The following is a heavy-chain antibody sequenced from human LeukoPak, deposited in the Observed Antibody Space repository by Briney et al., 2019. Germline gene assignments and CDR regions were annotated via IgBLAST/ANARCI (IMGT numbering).Heavy chain of an antibody. Sequence: PSETLSLTCTVSGGSISSYYWSWIRQPPGKGLEWIGYIHYSGSTNYNPSLKSRVTISVDTSKNQFSLKLSSVTAADTAVYYCARGGYYGSGVDAFDIWGQGTMVTVSS. J-gene: IGHJ3*02. CDR3: ARGGYYGSGVDAFDI. CDR1: GGSISSYY. CDR2: IHYSGST. D-gene: IGHD3-10*01. V-gene: IGHV4-59*01.